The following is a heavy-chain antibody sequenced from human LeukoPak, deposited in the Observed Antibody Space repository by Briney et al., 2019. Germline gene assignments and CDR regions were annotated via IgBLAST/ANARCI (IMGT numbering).Heavy chain of an antibody. CDR1: GFTFDDYA. Sequence: PGRSLRLSCAASGFTFDDYAMHWVRQAPGKGLEWVSGISWNSGSIGYADSVKGRFTISRDNAKNSLYLQMNSLRAEDTALYYCAKAYYGDYDRLSFDYWGQGTLVTVSS. D-gene: IGHD4-17*01. CDR3: AKAYYGDYDRLSFDY. V-gene: IGHV3-9*01. CDR2: ISWNSGSI. J-gene: IGHJ4*02.